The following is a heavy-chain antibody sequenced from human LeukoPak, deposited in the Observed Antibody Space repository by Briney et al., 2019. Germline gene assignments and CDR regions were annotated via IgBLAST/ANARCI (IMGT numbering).Heavy chain of an antibody. V-gene: IGHV3-7*01. CDR2: INQDGSEK. J-gene: IGHJ3*02. D-gene: IGHD3-16*01. CDR1: GFTFCGFW. CDR3: TRDVREAYDI. Sequence: GGSLRLSCEASGFTFCGFWMNWVRQAPGKGPERVANINQDGSEKLYVDSVKGRFTISRDNAKNSLYLQMNSLRVEDTAVYYCTRDVREAYDIWGHGTMVTVSS.